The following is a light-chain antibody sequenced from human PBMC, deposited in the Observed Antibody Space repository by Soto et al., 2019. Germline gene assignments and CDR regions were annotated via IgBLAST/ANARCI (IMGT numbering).Light chain of an antibody. J-gene: IGKJ2*02. CDR1: QSISTY. CDR2: AAS. Sequence: DIQMTQSPSSLSASVGDRVTITCRASQSISTYLNWYQQKVGKAPKLLIYAASSLQRGVPSRFSDSGSGTDFPLTISSLQPEDFATYYCQQSYSTPRTFGQGTKLEIK. CDR3: QQSYSTPRT. V-gene: IGKV1-39*01.